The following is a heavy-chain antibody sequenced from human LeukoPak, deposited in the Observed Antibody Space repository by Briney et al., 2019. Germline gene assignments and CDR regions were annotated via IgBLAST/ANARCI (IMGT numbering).Heavy chain of an antibody. CDR3: ARGGDDSSGYYYLLDY. CDR1: GFTFSSYG. CDR2: IWYDGSNK. V-gene: IGHV3-33*01. Sequence: GRSLRLSCAASGFTFSSYGMHWVRQAPGKGLEWVAVIWYDGSNKYYADSVKGRFTISRDNSKSTLYLQMNSLRAEDTAVYYCARGGDDSSGYYYLLDYWGQGTLVTVSS. J-gene: IGHJ4*02. D-gene: IGHD3-22*01.